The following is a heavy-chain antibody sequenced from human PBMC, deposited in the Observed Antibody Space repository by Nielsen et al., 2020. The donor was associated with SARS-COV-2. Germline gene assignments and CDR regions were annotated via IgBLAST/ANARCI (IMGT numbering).Heavy chain of an antibody. CDR3: AKEGYSSSWYAPGYYFDY. Sequence: GGSLRLSCAASGFTFSSYALHWVRQAPGKGLEWVALISYDGSDNYYADSVKGRFTISRDNSKNTLYLQMNSLRAEDTAVYYCAKEGYSSSWYAPGYYFDYWGQGTLVTVSS. CDR2: ISYDGSDN. J-gene: IGHJ4*02. CDR1: GFTFSSYA. D-gene: IGHD6-13*01. V-gene: IGHV3-30*04.